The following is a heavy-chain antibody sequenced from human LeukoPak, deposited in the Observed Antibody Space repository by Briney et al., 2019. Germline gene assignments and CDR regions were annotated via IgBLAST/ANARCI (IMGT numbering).Heavy chain of an antibody. CDR1: GFTFSSYA. CDR3: AKRVTTGRGFDY. D-gene: IGHD4-17*01. Sequence: GGSLRLSCAASGFTFSSYAMSWVRQAPGKGLDWVSAISGSGGTTYHADSVKGRFTISRDNPKNTLYLQMNSLRAEDTAVYYCAKRVTTGRGFDYWGQGTLATVSS. J-gene: IGHJ4*02. CDR2: ISGSGGTT. V-gene: IGHV3-23*01.